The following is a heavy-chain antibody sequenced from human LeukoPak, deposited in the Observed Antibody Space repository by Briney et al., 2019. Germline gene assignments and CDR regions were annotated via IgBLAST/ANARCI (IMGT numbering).Heavy chain of an antibody. CDR2: IYPGDSDT. V-gene: IGHV5-51*01. D-gene: IGHD6-13*01. CDR3: ARRAAYSTRSFEY. J-gene: IGHJ4*01. CDR1: GYRFTDYW. Sequence: GESLKISCKGSGYRFTDYWIGWVRQTPGKGLEWMGIIYPGDSDTRYSPSFQGQVTISADKSITTAYLQWNSLKASDTALYYCARRAAYSTRSFEYWGHGTLVTVSS.